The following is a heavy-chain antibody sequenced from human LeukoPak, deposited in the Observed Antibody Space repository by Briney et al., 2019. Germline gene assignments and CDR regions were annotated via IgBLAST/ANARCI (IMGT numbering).Heavy chain of an antibody. J-gene: IGHJ4*02. Sequence: PGGSLRLSCAASGSTFSSYAISWVRQARGKGLEWVSAISGSCGTTYYAASVKGRFTISRDNSKNTLYLQMNSLRAEDTAVYYCAKDLPVAGPFYYFDYWGQGTLVTVSS. V-gene: IGHV3-23*01. CDR3: AKDLPVAGPFYYFDY. D-gene: IGHD6-19*01. CDR1: GSTFSSYA. CDR2: ISGSCGTT.